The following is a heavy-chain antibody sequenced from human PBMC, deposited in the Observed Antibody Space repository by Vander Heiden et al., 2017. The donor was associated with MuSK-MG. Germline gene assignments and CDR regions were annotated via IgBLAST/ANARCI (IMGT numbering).Heavy chain of an antibody. D-gene: IGHD2-15*01. CDR3: ARERGWYEAFDI. J-gene: IGHJ3*02. CDR1: GFTLSSYW. CDR2: INSDGSSI. V-gene: IGHV3-74*01. Sequence: EVQLVESGGGLVQPGGSLRLSCAASGFTLSSYWMHWVRQSPGKGLVWVSRINSDGSSIIYADSVKGRFTISRDNAKNTLYLQMNSLRAEDTAVYYCARERGWYEAFDIWGQGTMVTVSS.